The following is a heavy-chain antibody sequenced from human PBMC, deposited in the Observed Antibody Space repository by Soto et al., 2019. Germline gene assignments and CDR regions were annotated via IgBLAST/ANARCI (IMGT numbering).Heavy chain of an antibody. D-gene: IGHD1-1*01. CDR2: INPASQLR. CDR1: GVPFNRYG. V-gene: IGHV1-69*09. CDR3: ARMKLARLDH. Sequence: HVVLLQSGTEVQRPGSSVKVSCKSSGVPFNRYGFAWVRQAPGRGLEWVGRINPASQLRNYEQSLQGRVTLTDDTSTTTAYMAVSGLTSKDTAFYYCARMKLARLDHWGQGNLVNVSS. J-gene: IGHJ4*02.